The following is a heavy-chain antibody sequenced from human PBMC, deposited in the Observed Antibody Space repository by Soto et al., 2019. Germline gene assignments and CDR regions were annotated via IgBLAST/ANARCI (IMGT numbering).Heavy chain of an antibody. D-gene: IGHD6-13*01. CDR2: ISYDGSNK. CDR3: AKRFSSSWYPGY. J-gene: IGHJ4*02. V-gene: IGHV3-30*18. CDR1: GFTFSSYG. Sequence: GGSLRLSCAASGFTFSSYGMHWVRQAPGKGLEWVAVISYDGSNKYYADSVKGRFTISRDNSKNTLYLQMNSLRAEDTAVYYCAKRFSSSWYPGYWGQGTLVTVSS.